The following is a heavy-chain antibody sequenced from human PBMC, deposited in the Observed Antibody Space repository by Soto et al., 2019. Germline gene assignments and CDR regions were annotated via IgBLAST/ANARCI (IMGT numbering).Heavy chain of an antibody. CDR3: ARDAGPGYYYGMDV. J-gene: IGHJ6*02. D-gene: IGHD6-13*01. Sequence: QVQLVESGGGLVKPGGSLRLSCAASGFTFSDYYMNWIRQAPGKGPEWLAYVGSSGYTNYADSVKGRFTISRDNAEKSLFLQMNSLRAEDTAVYYCARDAGPGYYYGMDVWGQGTTVTVSS. CDR2: VGSSGYT. V-gene: IGHV3-11*06. CDR1: GFTFSDYY.